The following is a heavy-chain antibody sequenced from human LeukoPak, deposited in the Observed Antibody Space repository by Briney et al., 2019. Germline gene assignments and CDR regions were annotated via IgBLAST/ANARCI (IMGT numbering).Heavy chain of an antibody. Sequence: PSETLSLTCTVSGGSISSSSYYWGWIRQPPGKGLEWIGSIYYSGSTYYNLSLKSRVTISVDTSKNQFSLKLSSVTAADTAVYYCARHPRSSWYDANWFDPWGQGTLVTVSS. CDR3: ARHPRSSWYDANWFDP. V-gene: IGHV4-39*01. CDR1: GGSISSSSYY. CDR2: IYYSGST. J-gene: IGHJ5*02. D-gene: IGHD6-13*01.